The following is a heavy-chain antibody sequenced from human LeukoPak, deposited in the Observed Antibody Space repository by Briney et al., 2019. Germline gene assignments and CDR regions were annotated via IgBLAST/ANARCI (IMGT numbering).Heavy chain of an antibody. V-gene: IGHV1-69*13. D-gene: IGHD3-22*01. CDR1: GGTFSSYA. Sequence: SVKVSCKASGGTFSSYAISWVRQAPGQGLEWMGGIIPIFGTANYAQKFQGRVTITADESTSTAYMELSSLRSEDTAVYYCARCYYDSSGYSSYYYYYMDVWGKGTTVTVSS. CDR3: ARCYYDSSGYSSYYYYYMDV. CDR2: IIPIFGTA. J-gene: IGHJ6*03.